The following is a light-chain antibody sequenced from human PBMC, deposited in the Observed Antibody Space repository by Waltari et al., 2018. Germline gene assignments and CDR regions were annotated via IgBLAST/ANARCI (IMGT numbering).Light chain of an antibody. CDR3: QQYNKWPPYT. CDR1: QSVGSD. Sequence: EIVMTQSPATLSVSPGERATLSCRASQSVGSDLAWYQQKPGRAPNLLIHGASTRVTGMPARFSGSGSGTEFTLTISSLQSEDFAVYYCQQYNKWPPYTFGQGTKLEIK. CDR2: GAS. V-gene: IGKV3-15*01. J-gene: IGKJ2*01.